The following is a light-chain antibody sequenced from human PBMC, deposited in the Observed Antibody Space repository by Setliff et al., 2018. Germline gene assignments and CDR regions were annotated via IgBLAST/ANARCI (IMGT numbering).Light chain of an antibody. CDR1: SGDVGGYDY. J-gene: IGLJ1*01. V-gene: IGLV2-14*01. CDR3: GSYTSINTLLYI. Sequence: QSALAQPASVSGSPGQLITISCTGTSGDVGGYDYVSWYQQHPGKAPKLMIYDVSNRPSGVSNRFSGSKSGNTASLTISGLQAEDEADYYCGSYTSINTLLYIFGTGTKVTVL. CDR2: DVS.